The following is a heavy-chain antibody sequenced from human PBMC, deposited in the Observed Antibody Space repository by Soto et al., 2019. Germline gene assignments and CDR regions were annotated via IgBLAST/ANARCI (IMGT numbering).Heavy chain of an antibody. CDR2: INPSGGST. CDR1: GYTYTSYY. Sequence: SVKVSCKAAGYTYTSYYMHWVRQAPGQGLEWMGIINPSGGSTSYAQKFQGRVTVTADESTSTVYMEVSSLRSEDTAIYYCARVKENCSTTSCYKFFDFWGQGTLVTVSS. D-gene: IGHD2-2*02. V-gene: IGHV1-46*01. J-gene: IGHJ4*02. CDR3: ARVKENCSTTSCYKFFDF.